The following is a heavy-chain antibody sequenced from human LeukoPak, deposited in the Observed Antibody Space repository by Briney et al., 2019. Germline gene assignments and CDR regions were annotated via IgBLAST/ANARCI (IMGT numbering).Heavy chain of an antibody. CDR1: GFTFDSYA. CDR3: AKEDYYDNSGVDY. J-gene: IGHJ4*02. CDR2: ISHGGGSR. Sequence: PGGSLRLSCGTSGFTFDSYAMCWVRQAPGKGLEWVSTISHGGGSRYYADSVKGRFTISRDNSKNTLYLQMNSLRAEDTAVYYCAKEDYYDNSGVDYWGQGTLVTVSS. D-gene: IGHD3-22*01. V-gene: IGHV3-23*01.